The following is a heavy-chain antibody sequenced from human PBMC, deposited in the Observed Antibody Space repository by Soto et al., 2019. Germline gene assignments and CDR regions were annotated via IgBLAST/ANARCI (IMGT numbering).Heavy chain of an antibody. Sequence: SETLSLTCTVSGGSISSSSYYWGWIRQPTGKGLEWIGSIYYSGSTYYNPSLKSRVTISVDTSKNQFSLKLSSVTAADTAVYYCARYGRGSSWYRGYYYYYGMDVWGQGTTVTVSS. J-gene: IGHJ6*02. CDR3: ARYGRGSSWYRGYYYYYGMDV. CDR2: IYYSGST. V-gene: IGHV4-39*01. CDR1: GGSISSSSYY. D-gene: IGHD6-13*01.